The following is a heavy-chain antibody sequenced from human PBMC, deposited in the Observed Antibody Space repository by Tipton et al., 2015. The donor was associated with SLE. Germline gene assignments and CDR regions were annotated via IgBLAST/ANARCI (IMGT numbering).Heavy chain of an antibody. CDR2: ISSLEGSNI. CDR1: GFSFSSFA. J-gene: IGHJ3*01. V-gene: IGHV3-30*04. D-gene: IGHD1-1*01. Sequence: QVQLVQSGGGVVQPGGSVRLSCAASGFSFSSFALHWVRQAPGKGLEWVAIISSLEGSNIHYLESVKGRFTIFRDNSKNTLYLQMNNLRGDDTAMYYCARDRPTGNQGDWDAFDLWGQGTMVTVSS. CDR3: ARDRPTGNQGDWDAFDL.